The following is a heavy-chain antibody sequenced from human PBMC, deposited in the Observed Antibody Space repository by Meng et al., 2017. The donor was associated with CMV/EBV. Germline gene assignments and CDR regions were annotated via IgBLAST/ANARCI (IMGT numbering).Heavy chain of an antibody. D-gene: IGHD2-8*01. CDR1: GFAFSSYA. CDR3: AKAAGPPNFDC. V-gene: IGHV3-23*01. Sequence: GESLKISCAASGFAFSSYAMSWVRLAPGKGLEWVSHISGSGDYTYYADFVRGRFTISRDNPKNTLYLQMSSLRAEDTAVYYCAKAAGPPNFDCWGQGTLVTVSS. CDR2: ISGSGDYT. J-gene: IGHJ4*02.